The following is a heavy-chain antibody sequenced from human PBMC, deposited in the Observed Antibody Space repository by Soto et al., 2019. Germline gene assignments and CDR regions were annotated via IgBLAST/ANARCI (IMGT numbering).Heavy chain of an antibody. CDR2: ISGSGGST. Sequence: GGSLRLSCAASGFTFSSYAMSWVRQAPGKGLEWVSAISGSGGSTYYADSVKGRFTISRDNSKNTLYLQMNSLRAEDTAVYYCAKVGETGYSYGYAYYYGMDVWGQGTTVTVSS. D-gene: IGHD5-18*01. CDR3: AKVGETGYSYGYAYYYGMDV. V-gene: IGHV3-23*01. J-gene: IGHJ6*02. CDR1: GFTFSSYA.